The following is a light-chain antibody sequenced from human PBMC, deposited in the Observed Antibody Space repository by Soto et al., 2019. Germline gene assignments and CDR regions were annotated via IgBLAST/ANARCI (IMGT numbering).Light chain of an antibody. CDR3: QQYNDFQYT. J-gene: IGKJ2*01. Sequence: DIQMTQSPSTLSASVGDGVTITCRASQSIGSGLAWYQQKPGKAPKLLIYKATNLQGEVPSRFSGSGSGTDFSLTISSLQPVDSATYYCQQYNDFQYTFGQGTKLEI. CDR1: QSIGSG. CDR2: KAT. V-gene: IGKV1-5*03.